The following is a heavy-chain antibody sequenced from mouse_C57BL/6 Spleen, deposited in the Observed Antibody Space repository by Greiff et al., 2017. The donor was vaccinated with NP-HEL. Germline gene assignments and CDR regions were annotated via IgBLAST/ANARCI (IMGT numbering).Heavy chain of an antibody. D-gene: IGHD2-13*01. V-gene: IGHV1-63*01. CDR1: GYTFTNYW. Sequence: VQLQQSGAELVRPGTSVKMSCKASGYTFTNYWIGWAKQRPGHGLEWIGDIYPGGGYTNYNEKFKGKATLTADKSSSTAYMQFSSLTSEDSAIYYCARWGTNYFDYGGQGTTLTVSS. CDR3: ARWGTNYFDY. J-gene: IGHJ2*01. CDR2: IYPGGGYT.